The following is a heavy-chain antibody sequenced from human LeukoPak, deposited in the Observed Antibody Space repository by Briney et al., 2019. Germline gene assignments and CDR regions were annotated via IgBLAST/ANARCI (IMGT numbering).Heavy chain of an antibody. CDR2: IYHSGST. V-gene: IGHV4-30-2*01. Sequence: SETLSLTCTVSGGSISSGGYYWSWIRQPPGKGLEWIGYIYHSGSTYYNPSLKSRVTISVDRSKNQFSLKLSSVTAADTAVHYCARGDDSSYWFDPWGQGTLVTVSS. CDR1: GGSISSGGYY. D-gene: IGHD4-11*01. J-gene: IGHJ5*02. CDR3: ARGDDSSYWFDP.